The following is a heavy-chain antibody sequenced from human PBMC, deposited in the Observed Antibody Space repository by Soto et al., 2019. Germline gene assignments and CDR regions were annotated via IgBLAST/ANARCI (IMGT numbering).Heavy chain of an antibody. CDR2: IIPIFGTA. CDR3: ASALPDELLSKYNWFDP. Sequence: QVQLVQSGAEVKKPGSSVKVSCKASGGTFSSYAISWVRQAPGQGLEWMGGIIPIFGTANYAQKFQGRVTITADESTSTAYMELSSLRSEDTAVYYCASALPDELLSKYNWFDPWGQVTLVTVSS. D-gene: IGHD2-2*01. V-gene: IGHV1-69*01. CDR1: GGTFSSYA. J-gene: IGHJ5*02.